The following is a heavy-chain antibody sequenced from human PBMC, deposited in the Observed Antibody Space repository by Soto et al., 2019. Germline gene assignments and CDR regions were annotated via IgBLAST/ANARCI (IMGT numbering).Heavy chain of an antibody. Sequence: GGSLRLSCAASGFTFSRYAMSWVRQAPGKGLEWVASISGSGGSTYYADSVKGRFTISRDTSKNKLYLQMNSLRAEDTAVYYCATTTVTHFDYWGQGAPVTVSS. CDR3: ATTTVTHFDY. CDR2: ISGSGGST. D-gene: IGHD4-4*01. V-gene: IGHV3-23*01. CDR1: GFTFSRYA. J-gene: IGHJ4*02.